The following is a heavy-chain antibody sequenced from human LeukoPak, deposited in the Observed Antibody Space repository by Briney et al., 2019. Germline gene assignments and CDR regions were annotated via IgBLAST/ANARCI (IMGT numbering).Heavy chain of an antibody. J-gene: IGHJ3*02. D-gene: IGHD2-15*01. CDR3: ARRGYCSGGSCFSHAFDI. CDR1: GHRFTDNW. V-gene: IGHV5-51*01. CDR2: IYPGDSNT. Sequence: GESLKISCKGSGHRFTDNWLGWVRQMPGKGLEWMGIIYPGDSNTRYSPSFQGQVTISADKSTSTAYVQWSSLKASDTAMYYCARRGYCSGGSCFSHAFDIWGQGTMVTVSS.